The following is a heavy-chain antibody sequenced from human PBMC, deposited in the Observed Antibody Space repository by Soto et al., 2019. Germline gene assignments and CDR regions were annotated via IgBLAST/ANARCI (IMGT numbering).Heavy chain of an antibody. Sequence: QVQLVESGGGVVQPGRSLRLSCAASGFTFSSYGMHWVRQAPGKGLEWVAVIWYDGSNKYYADSVKGRFTISRDNSKNTLYLQMNSLRAEDTAVYYCARSDEVYAPYYYYYGMDVWGQGTTVTVSS. CDR2: IWYDGSNK. V-gene: IGHV3-33*01. D-gene: IGHD2-8*01. J-gene: IGHJ6*02. CDR1: GFTFSSYG. CDR3: ARSDEVYAPYYYYYGMDV.